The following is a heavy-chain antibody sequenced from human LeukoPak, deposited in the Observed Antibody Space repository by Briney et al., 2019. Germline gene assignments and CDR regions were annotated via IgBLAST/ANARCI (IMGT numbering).Heavy chain of an antibody. D-gene: IGHD3-3*01. CDR3: ARAATGFAVEY. J-gene: IGHJ4*02. CDR1: GYTFTSYG. Sequence: ASVKVSCKASGYTFTSYGITRVRQAPGQGLEWMGWISAYNGDTNYPQKLQGRVTMTTDTSTSTAYMELRSLRSDDTAVYYCARAATGFAVEYWGQGTLVTVSS. CDR2: ISAYNGDT. V-gene: IGHV1-18*01.